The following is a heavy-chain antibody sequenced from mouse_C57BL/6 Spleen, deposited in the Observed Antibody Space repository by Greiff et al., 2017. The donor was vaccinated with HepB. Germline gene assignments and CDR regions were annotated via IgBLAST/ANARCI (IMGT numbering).Heavy chain of an antibody. V-gene: IGHV3-6*01. CDR1: GYSITSGYY. CDR2: ISYDGSN. CDR3: ARGSSWFAY. D-gene: IGHD1-3*01. J-gene: IGHJ3*01. Sequence: EVQLQESGPGLVKPSQSLSLTCSVTGYSITSGYYWNWIRQFPGNKLEWMGYISYDGSNNYNPSLKNLISITRDTSKNQFFLKLNSVTTEDTATYYCARGSSWFAYWGQGTLVTVSA.